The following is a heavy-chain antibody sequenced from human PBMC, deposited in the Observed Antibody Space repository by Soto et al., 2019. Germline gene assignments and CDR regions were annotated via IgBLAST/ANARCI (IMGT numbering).Heavy chain of an antibody. V-gene: IGHV3-30*03. CDR3: ARVHIAAAGTYAFDI. Sequence: HPGGSLRLSCAASGFTFSSFGMHWVRQAPDKGLQWVAVISYDGSDKYYADSVKGRFTISRDNAKNSLYLQMNSLRAEDTALYYCARVHIAAAGTYAFDIWGQGTMVTVSS. D-gene: IGHD6-13*01. J-gene: IGHJ3*02. CDR2: ISYDGSDK. CDR1: GFTFSSFG.